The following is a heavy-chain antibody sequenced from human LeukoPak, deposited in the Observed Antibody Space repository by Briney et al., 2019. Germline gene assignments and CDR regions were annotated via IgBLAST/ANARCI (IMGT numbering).Heavy chain of an antibody. V-gene: IGHV4-59*01. D-gene: IGHD2-15*01. Sequence: SETLSLTCTVSGDSISNYYWSWIRQSPGKGLEWIGYIYYSGSTNYNPSLKSRVTISVDTSKNQFSLKLSSVTAADTAVYYCSMGTCSGGSCFQIDFWGQGALVTVSS. CDR3: SMGTCSGGSCFQIDF. CDR1: GDSISNYY. CDR2: IYYSGST. J-gene: IGHJ4*02.